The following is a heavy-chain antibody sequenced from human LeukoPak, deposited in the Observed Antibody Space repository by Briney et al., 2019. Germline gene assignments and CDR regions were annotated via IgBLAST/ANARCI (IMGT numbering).Heavy chain of an antibody. V-gene: IGHV4-39*07. Sequence: SETLSLTCTVSGGSISSSSYYWGWIRQPPGKGLEWIGSIYYSGSTYYNPSHKSRVTISVDTSKNQFSLKLSSVTAADTAVYYCARGYSSSWYRTGSFDYWGQGTLVTVSS. J-gene: IGHJ4*02. CDR3: ARGYSSSWYRTGSFDY. D-gene: IGHD6-13*01. CDR2: IYYSGST. CDR1: GGSISSSSYY.